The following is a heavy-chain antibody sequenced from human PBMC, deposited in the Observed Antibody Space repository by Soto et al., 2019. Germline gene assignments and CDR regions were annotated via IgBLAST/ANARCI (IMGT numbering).Heavy chain of an antibody. Sequence: SETLSLTCTVSGGSISSYYWSWIRQPPGKGLEWIGYIYYSGSTNYNPSLKSRVTISVDTSKNQFSLKLSSVTAADTAVYYCARRYGDCFDFWGQGTLHTVSS. CDR3: ARRYGDCFDF. V-gene: IGHV4-59*08. CDR2: IYYSGST. CDR1: GGSISSYY. D-gene: IGHD4-17*01. J-gene: IGHJ4*02.